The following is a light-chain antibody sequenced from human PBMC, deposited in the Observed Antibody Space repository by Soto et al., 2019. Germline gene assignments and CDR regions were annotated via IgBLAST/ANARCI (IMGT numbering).Light chain of an antibody. CDR3: QQYATSPTT. CDR1: QSVDTY. V-gene: IGKV3-20*01. CDR2: GTS. J-gene: IGKJ5*01. Sequence: VLTQSPATLSLSPGERATVSCRASQSVDTYLAWYQVKPGQATRLLIYGTSSRATGTPARFSGSGSGTDFTLSISRVEPEDFAVYYCQQYATSPTTFGQGVRLDNK.